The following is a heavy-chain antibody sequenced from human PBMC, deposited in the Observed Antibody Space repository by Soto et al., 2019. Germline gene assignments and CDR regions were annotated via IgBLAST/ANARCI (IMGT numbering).Heavy chain of an antibody. D-gene: IGHD6-19*01. J-gene: IGHJ1*01. Sequence: ASVKVSCKASGYTFTSYYMHWVRQAPGQGLEWMGIINPSGGNTNYAQKLRGRVTMTTDTSTSTAYMELRSLRSDDTAVYYCARDLASSGWYHREYFQHWGQGTLVTVSS. CDR3: ARDLASSGWYHREYFQH. CDR1: GYTFTSYY. V-gene: IGHV1-46*01. CDR2: INPSGGNT.